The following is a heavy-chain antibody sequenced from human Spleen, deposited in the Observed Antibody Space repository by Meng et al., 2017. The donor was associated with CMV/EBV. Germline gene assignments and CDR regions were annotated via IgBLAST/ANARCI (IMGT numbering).Heavy chain of an antibody. CDR2: IYSGGST. CDR1: GFTVSSSY. Sequence: GESLKISCAASGFTVSSSYMRWVRQAPGKGLEWVSVIYSGGSTYYADSVKCRFTISRDNSKNTLYLQMNTLRAEDTVVYYCAKSGYGSGSRELRYYYYGMDVWGQGTTVTVSS. CDR3: AKSGYGSGSRELRYYYYGMDV. V-gene: IGHV3-53*01. J-gene: IGHJ6*01. D-gene: IGHD3-10*01.